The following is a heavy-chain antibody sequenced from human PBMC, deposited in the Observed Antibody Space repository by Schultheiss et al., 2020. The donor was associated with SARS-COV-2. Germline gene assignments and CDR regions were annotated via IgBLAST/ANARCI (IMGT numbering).Heavy chain of an antibody. D-gene: IGHD3-9*01. J-gene: IGHJ4*02. V-gene: IGHV3-30*03. CDR3: ARSYDILTGYFPHFDY. CDR1: GFTFSSYG. Sequence: GGSLRLSCAASGFTFSSYGMHWVRQAPGKGLEWVAVISYDGSNKYYADSVKGRFTISRDNSKNTLYLQMNSLRAEDTAVYYCARSYDILTGYFPHFDYWGQGTLVTVSS. CDR2: ISYDGSNK.